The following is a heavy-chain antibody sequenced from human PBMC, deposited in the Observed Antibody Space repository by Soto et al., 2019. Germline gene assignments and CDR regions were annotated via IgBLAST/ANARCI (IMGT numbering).Heavy chain of an antibody. V-gene: IGHV4-34*01. Sequence: QVQLQQWGAGLLKPSETLSLTCAAYGGSLSGHYGTWIRQATGKGLEWIGAINHSGGTNYNSSLKSRVTISLVTSKNQFSLILLSVTAAGTDMYDCARDRQDYDVSSGYEYEGRYGRDVGGQGTTVPVSS. D-gene: IGHD3-3*01. CDR2: INHSGGT. CDR3: ARDRQDYDVSSGYEYEGRYGRDV. J-gene: IGHJ6*02. CDR1: GGSLSGHY.